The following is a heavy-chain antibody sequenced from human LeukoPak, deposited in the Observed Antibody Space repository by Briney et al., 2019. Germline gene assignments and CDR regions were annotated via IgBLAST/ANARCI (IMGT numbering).Heavy chain of an antibody. V-gene: IGHV3-23*01. CDR3: AIMHGYYDGSGYWVQ. CDR1: GFTFSNYA. J-gene: IGHJ4*02. Sequence: GGSLRLSCAASGFTFSNYAMSWVRQAPGKGLEWVSAVSGSGGSTYYADSVKGRFTISRDNSKNTLYLQMNSLRVEDTAVYYCAIMHGYYDGSGYWVQWGQGTLVTVSS. CDR2: VSGSGGST. D-gene: IGHD3-22*01.